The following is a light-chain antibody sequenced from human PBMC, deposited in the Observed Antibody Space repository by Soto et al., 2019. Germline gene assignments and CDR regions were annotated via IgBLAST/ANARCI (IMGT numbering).Light chain of an antibody. J-gene: IGLJ1*01. V-gene: IGLV2-14*03. CDR3: CSYTSSSTPWV. Sequence: QSVQTQPASVSGSPGQSITISCTGTSSDVGGYNYVSWYQQHPGKAPKLMIYDVSDRPSGVSNRFSASKSGNTASLTISGLQAEDEADYYCCSYTSSSTPWVFGTGTKVTVL. CDR2: DVS. CDR1: SSDVGGYNY.